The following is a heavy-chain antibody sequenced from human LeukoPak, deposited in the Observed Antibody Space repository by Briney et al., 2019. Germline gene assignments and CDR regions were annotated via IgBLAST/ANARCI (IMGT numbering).Heavy chain of an antibody. D-gene: IGHD3-10*01. Sequence: SETLSLTCAVYGGSFSGYYWRWIRQAPGKGLEWIGEINHSGGTNNNASLKSRVTISVDTSKNQFSLKLTSVTAADTAVYYCARGGGYASGNYRFVDYWGQGTLVTVSS. CDR2: INHSGGT. CDR3: ARGGGYASGNYRFVDY. V-gene: IGHV4-34*01. J-gene: IGHJ4*02. CDR1: GGSFSGYY.